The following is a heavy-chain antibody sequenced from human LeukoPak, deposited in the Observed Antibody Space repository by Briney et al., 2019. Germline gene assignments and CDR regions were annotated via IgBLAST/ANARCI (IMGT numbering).Heavy chain of an antibody. J-gene: IGHJ3*02. V-gene: IGHV4-61*05. CDR3: ARVACLASCYARDAFDI. D-gene: IGHD2-2*01. Sequence: PSETLSLTCTVSGGSISSSSYYWGWIRQPPGKGLEWIGYIYNSGRSNYNPSLKSRVTISVDTSKNQFSLNLTSVTAADTAVYYCARVACLASCYARDAFDIWGQGTMITVSS. CDR2: IYNSGRS. CDR1: GGSISSSSYY.